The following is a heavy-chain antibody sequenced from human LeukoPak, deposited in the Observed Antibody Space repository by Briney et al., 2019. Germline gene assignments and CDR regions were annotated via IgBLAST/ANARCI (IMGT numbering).Heavy chain of an antibody. D-gene: IGHD2-21*02. Sequence: GGSLRLSCAASGFTFSSYWMHWVRHAPGKGLVWVSRINSDGNSKTYADSVRGRFTISRDNAKNTLYLRMNSLRAEDTAVYYCARDPSPYCGDDCYLNWGQGTLVTVSS. CDR3: ARDPSPYCGDDCYLN. CDR2: INSDGNSK. J-gene: IGHJ4*02. CDR1: GFTFSSYW. V-gene: IGHV3-74*01.